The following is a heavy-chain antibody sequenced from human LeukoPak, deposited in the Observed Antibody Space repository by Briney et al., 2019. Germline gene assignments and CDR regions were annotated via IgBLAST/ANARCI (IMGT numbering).Heavy chain of an antibody. Sequence: PGGSLRLSCAASGFTFSNYWMHWVRQAPGKGLVWVSRSNSEGSTTSYADSVKGRFTISRDNAKNTLYLQMNSLRAEDTTVYYCTREEGYYGMDVWGQGTTVTVSS. V-gene: IGHV3-74*01. CDR2: SNSEGSTT. CDR1: GFTFSNYW. CDR3: TREEGYYGMDV. J-gene: IGHJ6*02.